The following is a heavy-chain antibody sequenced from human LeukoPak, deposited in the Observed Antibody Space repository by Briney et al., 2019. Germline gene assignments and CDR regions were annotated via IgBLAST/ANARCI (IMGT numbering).Heavy chain of an antibody. V-gene: IGHV4-34*01. CDR2: INHSGST. CDR3: ARDLLGSGSYFDP. J-gene: IGHJ5*02. CDR1: GGSFSGYY. Sequence: PSETLSLACAVYGGSFSGYYWSWIRQPPGKGLEWIGEINHSGSTNYNPSLKSRVTISVDTSKNQFSLKLSSVTAADTAVYYCARDLLGSGSYFDPWGQGTLVTVSS. D-gene: IGHD3-10*01.